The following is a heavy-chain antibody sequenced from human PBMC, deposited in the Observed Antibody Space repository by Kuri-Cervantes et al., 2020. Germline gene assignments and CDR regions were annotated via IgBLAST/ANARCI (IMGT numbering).Heavy chain of an antibody. CDR2: INPSGGST. CDR1: GYTFTSYY. V-gene: IGHV1-46*03. Sequence: ASVKVSCKASGYTFTSYYMHWVRQAPGQGLEWMGIINPSGGSTSYAQKFQGRVTITADKSTSTAYMELSSLRSEDTAVYYCATTYYYGSGSKRIMKNYGMDVWGQGTTVTVSS. D-gene: IGHD3-10*01. CDR3: ATTYYYGSGSKRIMKNYGMDV. J-gene: IGHJ6*02.